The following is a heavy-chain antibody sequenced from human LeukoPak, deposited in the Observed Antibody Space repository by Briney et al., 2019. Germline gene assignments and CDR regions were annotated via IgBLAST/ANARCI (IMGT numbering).Heavy chain of an antibody. V-gene: IGHV3-49*03. D-gene: IGHD3-22*01. J-gene: IGHJ4*02. CDR2: TRSKAYGGTT. CDR3: TRDAPENYYDSSGEFDY. CDR1: GFTFGDYA. Sequence: GGSLRLSCTASGFTFGDYAMSWFRQAPGKGLEWVGFTRSKAYGGTTEYAASVKGRFTISRDDSKSIAYLQMNSLKTEDTAVYYCTRDAPENYYDSSGEFDYWGQGTLVTVSS.